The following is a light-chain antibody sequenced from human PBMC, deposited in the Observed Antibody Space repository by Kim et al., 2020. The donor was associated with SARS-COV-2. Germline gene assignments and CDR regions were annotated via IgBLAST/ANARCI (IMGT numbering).Light chain of an antibody. CDR2: QDS. CDR1: RMVDKH. J-gene: IGLJ3*02. CDR3: QAWDSRTWV. Sequence: SVSPGQTTTITCSADRMVDKHACWYQQKPGQSPMLIIYQDSKRPSGIPERFSGSNSGNTATLTISGTQAMDEGDYFCQAWDSRTWVFGGGTQLTVL. V-gene: IGLV3-1*01.